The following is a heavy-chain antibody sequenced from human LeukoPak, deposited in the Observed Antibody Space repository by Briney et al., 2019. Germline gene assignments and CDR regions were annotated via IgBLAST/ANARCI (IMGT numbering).Heavy chain of an antibody. Sequence: ASVKVSCKASGYTFTTYDINWVRQATGQGLEWMGWMNPNSGNTGYTQKFQGRVTMTRNTSISTAYIELSSLRSEDTAVYYCARGRGSGHKENWFDPWGQGTLVTVSS. J-gene: IGHJ5*02. CDR2: MNPNSGNT. CDR3: ARGRGSGHKENWFDP. V-gene: IGHV1-8*01. CDR1: GYTFTTYD. D-gene: IGHD6-19*01.